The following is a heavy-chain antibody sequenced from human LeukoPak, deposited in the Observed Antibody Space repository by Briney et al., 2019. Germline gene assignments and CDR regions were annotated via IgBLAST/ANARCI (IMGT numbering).Heavy chain of an antibody. Sequence: PGGSLRLSCAASGFTFSSYGMHWVRQAPGKGLEWVAFIRYDGSNKYYADSVKGRFTISRDNAKNSLYLQMNSLRAEDTAVYYCASFTSVDIWGQGTMVTVSS. CDR2: IRYDGSNK. CDR3: ASFTSVDI. V-gene: IGHV3-30*02. CDR1: GFTFSSYG. J-gene: IGHJ3*02.